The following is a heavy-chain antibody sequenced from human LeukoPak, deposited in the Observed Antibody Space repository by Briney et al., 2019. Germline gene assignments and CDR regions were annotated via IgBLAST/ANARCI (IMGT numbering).Heavy chain of an antibody. V-gene: IGHV4-39*07. D-gene: IGHD6-13*01. Sequence: PSETLSLTCTVSGGSISSSSYYWGWIRQPPGKGLEWIGSIYYSGSTYYNPSLKSRVTISVDTSKNQFSLKLSSVTAADTAVYYCASRPDLDHIAAAVFDYWGQGTLITVSS. CDR1: GGSISSSSYY. J-gene: IGHJ4*02. CDR2: IYYSGST. CDR3: ASRPDLDHIAAAVFDY.